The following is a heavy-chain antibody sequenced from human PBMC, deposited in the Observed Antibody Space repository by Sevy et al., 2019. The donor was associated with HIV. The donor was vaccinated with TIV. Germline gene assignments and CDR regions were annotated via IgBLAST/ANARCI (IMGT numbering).Heavy chain of an antibody. J-gene: IGHJ5*02. CDR1: GFTFDDYA. D-gene: IGHD3-16*01. CDR3: AKSGPVWDHPWHWFDP. CDR2: ISWNSGSI. Sequence: GGSLRLSCAASGFTFDDYAMHWVRQAPGKGLEWVSGISWNSGSIGYADSVKGRFTISRDNAKNSLYLQMNSLRAEDTALYYCAKSGPVWDHPWHWFDPWGQGTLVTVSS. V-gene: IGHV3-9*01.